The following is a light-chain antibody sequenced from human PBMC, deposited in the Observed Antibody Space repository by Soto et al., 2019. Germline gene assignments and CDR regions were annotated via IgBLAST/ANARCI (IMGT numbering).Light chain of an antibody. J-gene: IGLJ1*01. Sequence: QSALTQPASVSGSPGQSITISCTGTSSDVGGYNYVSWYQQHPGKAPKLMIFDVSNRPSWVSNRFSGSKSGNTASLTISGLQPEDEADYYCSSYTSSSTLYVFGTGTKLTVL. CDR3: SSYTSSSTLYV. CDR1: SSDVGGYNY. CDR2: DVS. V-gene: IGLV2-14*01.